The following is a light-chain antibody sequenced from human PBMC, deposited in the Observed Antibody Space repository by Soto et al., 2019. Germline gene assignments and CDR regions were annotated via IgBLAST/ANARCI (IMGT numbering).Light chain of an antibody. Sequence: LTQPPSASGTPGQRVTISCSGSGSNIGSNYVYWYQQVPGTAPKLLIYRNNQRPSGLPDRFSGSKSGTSASLAISGLRSEDEADYYCAAWDDSLSAWVFGGGTQLTVL. V-gene: IGLV1-47*01. CDR2: RNN. CDR3: AAWDDSLSAWV. CDR1: GSNIGSNY. J-gene: IGLJ3*02.